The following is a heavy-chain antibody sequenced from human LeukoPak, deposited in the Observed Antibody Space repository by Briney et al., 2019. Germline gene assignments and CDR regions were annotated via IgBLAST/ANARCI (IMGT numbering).Heavy chain of an antibody. Sequence: ASVKVSCKASGYTFTGYYMHWVRQAPGQGLEWMGWINPNSGGTNYAQKFQGRVTMTRDTSISTAYMELSRLRSDDTAVYYCARDPPGVRYGRPIFDFWGQGTLVTVSS. V-gene: IGHV1-2*02. D-gene: IGHD2-8*01. CDR2: INPNSGGT. CDR1: GYTFTGYY. CDR3: ARDPPGVRYGRPIFDF. J-gene: IGHJ4*02.